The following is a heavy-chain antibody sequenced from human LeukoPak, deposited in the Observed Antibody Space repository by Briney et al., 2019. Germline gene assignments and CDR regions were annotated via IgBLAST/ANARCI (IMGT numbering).Heavy chain of an antibody. CDR3: ARGDSSGWWSRY. J-gene: IGHJ4*02. V-gene: IGHV3-7*01. CDR2: IKQDGSEK. D-gene: IGHD6-19*01. Sequence: GGSLRLSCVASGFTFSSYWMSWVRQAPGKGLEWVANIKQDGSEKYYVDSVKGRFTISRDNAKNSLYLQMNSLRAEDTAVYYCARGDSSGWWSRYWGQGTLVTVSS. CDR1: GFTFSSYW.